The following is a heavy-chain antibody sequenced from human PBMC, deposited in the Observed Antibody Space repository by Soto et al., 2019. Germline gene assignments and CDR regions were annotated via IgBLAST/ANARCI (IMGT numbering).Heavy chain of an antibody. Sequence: GGSLRLSCAASGFSFSSYSMNWVRQAPGKGLEWVSSISSSSTAIFYGDSVKGRFIISRDNSKNTLYLQMNSLRAEDTAVYYCAKAYILTGYRPPYYYYGMDVWGQGTTVTVSS. CDR1: GFSFSSYS. J-gene: IGHJ6*02. V-gene: IGHV3-21*04. CDR3: AKAYILTGYRPPYYYYGMDV. CDR2: ISSSSTAI. D-gene: IGHD3-9*01.